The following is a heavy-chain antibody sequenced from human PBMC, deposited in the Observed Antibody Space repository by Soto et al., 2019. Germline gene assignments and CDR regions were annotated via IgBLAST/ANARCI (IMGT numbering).Heavy chain of an antibody. D-gene: IGHD6-6*01. CDR1: GFTFSNAW. CDR3: TTDGAIAARRTGYYYYGMDV. J-gene: IGHJ6*02. Sequence: EGTLSLSCAASGFTFSNAWMSWVRQAPGKGLEWVGRMNSETDTGTRRYAATGKGRFTISRDDSNNTLYLQMNSLKTEDTAVYYCTTDGAIAARRTGYYYYGMDVWGQGITVTVSS. CDR2: MNSETDTGTR. V-gene: IGHV3-15*01.